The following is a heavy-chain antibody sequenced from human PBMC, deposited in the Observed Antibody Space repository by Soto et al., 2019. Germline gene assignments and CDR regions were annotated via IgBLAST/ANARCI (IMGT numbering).Heavy chain of an antibody. V-gene: IGHV4-59*08. J-gene: IGHJ4*02. Sequence: SETLSLTCTVSGGSIGSYYWSWIRQPPGKGLEWIGYIYYSGSTNYNPSLKSRVTISVDTSKNQFSLKLSSVTAADTAVYYCARHFRYDSSGYYPYYFDYWGQGTLVTVSS. D-gene: IGHD3-22*01. CDR2: IYYSGST. CDR1: GGSIGSYY. CDR3: ARHFRYDSSGYYPYYFDY.